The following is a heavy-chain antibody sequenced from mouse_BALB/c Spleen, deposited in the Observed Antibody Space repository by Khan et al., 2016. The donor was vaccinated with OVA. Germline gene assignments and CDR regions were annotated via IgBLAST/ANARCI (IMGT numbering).Heavy chain of an antibody. D-gene: IGHD1-1*01. J-gene: IGHJ3*01. CDR1: GYTFSSYW. Sequence: VQLQESGAELMKPGASVKISCKATGYTFSSYWIEWVKQRPGHGLEWIGEILPGSGRNNYNEKFKGKATFTADTSSNTAYMQLSSLTSEDSAVYYCARGNDYGSSSWFGYWGQGTLVTVSA. CDR3: ARGNDYGSSSWFGY. V-gene: IGHV1-9*01. CDR2: ILPGSGRN.